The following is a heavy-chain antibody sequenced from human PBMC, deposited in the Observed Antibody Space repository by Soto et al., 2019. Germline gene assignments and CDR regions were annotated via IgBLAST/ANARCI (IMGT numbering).Heavy chain of an antibody. Sequence: EVQLLESGGGLVQPGGSLRLSCAASGFTFSSYAMSWVRQAPGKGLEWVSAISGSGGSTYYADSVKGRFTISRDNSKHTLYLQMNSLRAEDTAVYYCAKGRGWYVGFDYWGQGTLVTVSS. J-gene: IGHJ4*02. CDR1: GFTFSSYA. CDR3: AKGRGWYVGFDY. V-gene: IGHV3-23*01. CDR2: ISGSGGST. D-gene: IGHD6-19*01.